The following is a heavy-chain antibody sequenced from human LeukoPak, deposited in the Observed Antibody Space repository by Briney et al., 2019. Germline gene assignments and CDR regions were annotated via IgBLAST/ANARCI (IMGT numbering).Heavy chain of an antibody. CDR1: GFTFSSYS. J-gene: IGHJ5*02. V-gene: IGHV3-21*01. CDR3: ASDYYDSGYFYSWFDP. Sequence: PGGSLRLSCAASGFTFSSYSMNWVRQAPGKGLEWVSSISSSSSYIYYADSVKGRFTISRDNAKNSLYLQMNSLRAEDTAVYYCASDYYDSGYFYSWFDPWGQGTLVTVSS. CDR2: ISSSSSYI. D-gene: IGHD3-22*01.